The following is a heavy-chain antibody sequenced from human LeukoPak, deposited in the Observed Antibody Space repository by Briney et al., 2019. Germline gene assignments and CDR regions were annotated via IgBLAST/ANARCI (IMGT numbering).Heavy chain of an antibody. V-gene: IGHV3-74*01. J-gene: IGHJ4*02. Sequence: GGSLRLSCAASGITLSSYWMHWVRQAPGKGLVWVSRINSYGSSTNYVDSVKGRFTISRDNAKNTLYLQMNSLRAEDTAVYYCARGVGYGALVDYWGQGTLVTVSS. CDR2: INSYGSST. D-gene: IGHD4-17*01. CDR1: GITLSSYW. CDR3: ARGVGYGALVDY.